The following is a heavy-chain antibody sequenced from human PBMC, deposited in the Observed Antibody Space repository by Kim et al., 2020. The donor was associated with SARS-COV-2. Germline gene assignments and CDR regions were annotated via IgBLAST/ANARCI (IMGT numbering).Heavy chain of an antibody. Sequence: GGSLRLSCTASGIRFPSHAMSWVRQAPGRGLEWVAGITGGGDSTYYAASVKGRFTISRDNSKNTLFLHMDSLGAEDTALYYCAKENSTHFGAGHTYYGL. CDR2: ITGGGDST. J-gene: IGHJ6*01. D-gene: IGHD3-10*01. CDR1: GIRFPSHA. V-gene: IGHV3-23*01. CDR3: AKENSTHFGAGHTYYGL.